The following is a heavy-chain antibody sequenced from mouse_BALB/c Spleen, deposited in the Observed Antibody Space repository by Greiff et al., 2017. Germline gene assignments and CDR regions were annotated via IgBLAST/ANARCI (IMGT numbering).Heavy chain of an antibody. CDR1: GFTFSSYA. J-gene: IGHJ2*01. CDR3: ARGGYYRYDGRDYFDY. D-gene: IGHD2-14*01. V-gene: IGHV5-6-5*01. Sequence: DVMLVESGGGLVKPGGSLKLSCAASGFTFSSYAMSWVRQTPEKRLEWVASISSGGSTYYPDSVKGRFTISRDNARNILYLQMSSLRSEDTAMYYCARGGYYRYDGRDYFDYWGQGTTLTVSS. CDR2: ISSGGST.